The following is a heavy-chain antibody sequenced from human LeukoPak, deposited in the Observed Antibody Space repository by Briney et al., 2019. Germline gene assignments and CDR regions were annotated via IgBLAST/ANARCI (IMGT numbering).Heavy chain of an antibody. D-gene: IGHD6-19*01. V-gene: IGHV3-23*01. CDR2: ISGSGGST. J-gene: IGHJ4*02. CDR1: GFTFSSYG. CDR3: TTVILYSSGWPFDY. Sequence: GGSLRLSCAASGFTFSSYGMHWVRQAPGKGLEWVSAISGSGGSTYYADSVKGRFTISRDNSKNTLYLQMNSLRAEDTAVYYCTTVILYSSGWPFDYWGQGTLVTVSS.